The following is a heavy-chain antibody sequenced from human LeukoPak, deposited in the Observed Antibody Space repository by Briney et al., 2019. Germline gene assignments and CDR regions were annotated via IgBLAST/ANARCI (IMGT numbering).Heavy chain of an antibody. V-gene: IGHV1-24*01. CDR2: FDPEEGET. Sequence: ASVKVSCKVSGYTLTELSMHWVRQAPGKGLEWMGGFDPEEGETIYAQKFQGRVAMTEDTSTDTAYMELSSLRSEDTAVYYCATDYGSGSYYHDAFDIWGQGKMVTVSS. CDR1: GYTLTELS. D-gene: IGHD3-10*01. J-gene: IGHJ3*02. CDR3: ATDYGSGSYYHDAFDI.